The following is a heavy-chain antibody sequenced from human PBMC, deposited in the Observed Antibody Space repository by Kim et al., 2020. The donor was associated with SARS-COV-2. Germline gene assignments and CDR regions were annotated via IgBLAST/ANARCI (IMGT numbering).Heavy chain of an antibody. CDR3: ASGGNSDAYYYYGMDV. J-gene: IGHJ6*02. D-gene: IGHD2-21*02. Sequence: GGSLRLSCAASGFTFSSYAMHWVRQAPGKGLEWVAVISYDGSNKYYADSVKGRFTISRDNSKNTLYLQMNSLRAEDTAVYYCASGGNSDAYYYYGMDVWGQGTTVTVSS. CDR1: GFTFSSYA. V-gene: IGHV3-30-3*01. CDR2: ISYDGSNK.